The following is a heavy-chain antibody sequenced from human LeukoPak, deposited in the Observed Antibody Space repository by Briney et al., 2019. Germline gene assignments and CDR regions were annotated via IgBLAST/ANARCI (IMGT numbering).Heavy chain of an antibody. V-gene: IGHV4-61*02. CDR1: VGSITSGSYY. Sequence: SETLSLTCTVSVGSITSGSYYWSWIRQPAGKGLKWIGRIYTSGSTNYNPSLKSRVTISVDTSKNQFSLKLSSVTAADTAVYYCARSYSSSWYKGFDYWGQGTLVTVSS. D-gene: IGHD6-13*01. J-gene: IGHJ4*02. CDR2: IYTSGST. CDR3: ARSYSSSWYKGFDY.